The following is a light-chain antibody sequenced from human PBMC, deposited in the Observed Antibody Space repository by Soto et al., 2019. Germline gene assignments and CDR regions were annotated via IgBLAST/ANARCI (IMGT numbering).Light chain of an antibody. CDR3: PQHGDSPWT. CDR1: QSVRSSH. V-gene: IGKV3-20*01. Sequence: EIVLTQSPGTLSLSPGERATLSCRASQSVRSSHLAWYQQKPGQPPRLLRSRAASRAPGIPDRFSGSGSGTGFTLSISKLEHEDSALYYCPQHGDSPWTFGLGTKVDIK. J-gene: IGKJ1*01. CDR2: RAA.